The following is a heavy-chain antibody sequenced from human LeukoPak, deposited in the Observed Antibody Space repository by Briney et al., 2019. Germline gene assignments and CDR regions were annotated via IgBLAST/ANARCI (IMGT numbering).Heavy chain of an antibody. CDR2: INSDGSST. J-gene: IGHJ4*02. D-gene: IGHD1-26*01. V-gene: IGHV3-74*01. CDR3: ARGPASGSYGY. CDR1: GFTFSSYW. Sequence: PGGSLRLSCAASGFTFSSYWMSWVRQAPGKGLVWVSRINSDGSSTSYADSVKGRSTISRDNAKNTLYLQMNSLRAEDTAVYYCARGPASGSYGYWGQGTLVTVSS.